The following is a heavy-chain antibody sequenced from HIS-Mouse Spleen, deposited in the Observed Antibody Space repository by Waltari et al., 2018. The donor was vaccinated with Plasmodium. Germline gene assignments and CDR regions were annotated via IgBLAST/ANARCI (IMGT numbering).Heavy chain of an antibody. CDR2: INHSGST. Sequence: QVQLQQWGAGLLKPSETLSLTCAVYGGSFRGYYWRWIRQPPGKGLEWIGEINHSGSTNYNPSRKSRVTISVDTSKNQFSLKLSSVTAADTAVYYCARVTSSGVYWYFDLWGRGTLVTVSS. V-gene: IGHV4-34*01. CDR1: GGSFRGYY. J-gene: IGHJ2*01. D-gene: IGHD3-3*01. CDR3: ARVTSSGVYWYFDL.